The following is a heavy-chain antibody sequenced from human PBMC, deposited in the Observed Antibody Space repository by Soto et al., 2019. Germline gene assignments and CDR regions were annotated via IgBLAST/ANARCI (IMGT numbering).Heavy chain of an antibody. CDR3: ARAEVVPAAMVGYYYYGMDV. CDR2: INHSGST. Sequence: LTCAVYGGSFSGYYWSWIRQPPGKGLEWIGEINHSGSTNYNPSLKSRVTISVDTSKNQFSLKLSSVTAADTAVYYCARAEVVPAAMVGYYYYGMDVWGQGTTVTVSS. J-gene: IGHJ6*02. CDR1: GGSFSGYY. V-gene: IGHV4-34*01. D-gene: IGHD2-2*01.